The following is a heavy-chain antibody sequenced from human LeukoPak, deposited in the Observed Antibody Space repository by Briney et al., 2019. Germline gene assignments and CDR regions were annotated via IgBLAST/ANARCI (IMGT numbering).Heavy chain of an antibody. J-gene: IGHJ5*02. D-gene: IGHD2-8*01. CDR3: ARQRGYCSSGVCRGWFDP. Sequence: GRSLRLSCAASGFTFRNYNMNWVRQAPGKGLEWVSSISESSSFIQYADSLKGRFAISRDNAKSSLYLQMNSLRAEDTAVYYCARQRGYCSSGVCRGWFDPWGQGTLVTVSS. CDR1: GFTFRNYN. V-gene: IGHV3-21*01. CDR2: ISESSSFI.